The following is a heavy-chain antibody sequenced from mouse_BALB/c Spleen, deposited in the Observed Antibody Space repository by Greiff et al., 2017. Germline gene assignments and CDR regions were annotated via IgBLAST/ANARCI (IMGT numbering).Heavy chain of an antibody. CDR3: ARHLYAMDY. CDR1: GFTFSSFG. J-gene: IGHJ4*01. Sequence: EVMLVESGGCLVQPGGSRKLSCAASGFTFSSFGMHWVRQAPEKGLEWVAYISSGSSTIYYADTVKGRFTISRDNPKNTLFLQMTSLRSEDTAMYYCARHLYAMDYWGQGTSVTVSS. CDR2: ISSGSSTI. V-gene: IGHV5-17*02.